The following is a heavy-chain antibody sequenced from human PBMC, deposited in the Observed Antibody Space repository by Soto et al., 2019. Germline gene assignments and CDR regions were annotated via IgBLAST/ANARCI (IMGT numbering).Heavy chain of an antibody. D-gene: IGHD1-26*01. V-gene: IGHV3-33*01. Sequence: QVQLVESGGGVVQPGGSLRLSCAASGFTFSSYGVHWVRQAPGEGLEWVALIWFDGTNYRQADSVRGRFSISRDNSKNTLYLQMDSLRAGDTGVYYCARDFTMGATYSGPSFYSMDVWGQGTTVTVSS. CDR3: ARDFTMGATYSGPSFYSMDV. CDR1: GFTFSSYG. J-gene: IGHJ6*02. CDR2: IWFDGTNY.